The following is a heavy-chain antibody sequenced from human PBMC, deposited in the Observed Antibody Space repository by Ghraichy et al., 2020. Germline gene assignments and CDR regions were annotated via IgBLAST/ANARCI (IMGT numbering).Heavy chain of an antibody. V-gene: IGHV3-30*18. CDR1: GFVLSSFG. CDR2: ISYDGSNE. Sequence: GGSLRLSCAASGFVLSSFGMHWVRQAPGKGLEWVSAISYDGSNEHFADSVKGRFTISRDTSKNTLYLKLNSLRSEDTAVYYCAKDSGSGWFGDDGFDVWGQGTMVTVSS. D-gene: IGHD6-19*01. CDR3: AKDSGSGWFGDDGFDV. J-gene: IGHJ3*01.